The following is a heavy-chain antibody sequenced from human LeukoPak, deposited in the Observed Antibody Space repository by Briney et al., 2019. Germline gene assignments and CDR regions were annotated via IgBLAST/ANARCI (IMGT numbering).Heavy chain of an antibody. CDR2: IYSGGST. CDR3: ARDRGCGDCYPPANDAFDI. V-gene: IGHV3-66*01. J-gene: IGHJ3*02. Sequence: GGSLRLSCVASGFTVSSNYMSWVRQAPGKGLAWVSVIYSGGSTYYADSVKGRFTISRDNSKNTLYLQMNSLRAEDTAVYYCARDRGCGDCYPPANDAFDIWGQGTMVTVSS. CDR1: GFTVSSNY. D-gene: IGHD2-21*02.